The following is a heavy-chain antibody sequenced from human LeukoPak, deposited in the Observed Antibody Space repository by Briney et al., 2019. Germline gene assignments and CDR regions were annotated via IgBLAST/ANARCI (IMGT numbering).Heavy chain of an antibody. Sequence: ASVKVSCKASGYTFTSYDINWVRQATGQGREWMGWRNHSSGNTDYAQKFQGRVTMTRNTSISTDYMELSSLRSKDTALYYCARADSSSWYYYYYYMDVWGKGTTVTVSS. V-gene: IGHV1-8*01. CDR3: ARADSSSWYYYYYYMDV. CDR1: GYTFTSYD. CDR2: RNHSSGNT. D-gene: IGHD6-13*01. J-gene: IGHJ6*03.